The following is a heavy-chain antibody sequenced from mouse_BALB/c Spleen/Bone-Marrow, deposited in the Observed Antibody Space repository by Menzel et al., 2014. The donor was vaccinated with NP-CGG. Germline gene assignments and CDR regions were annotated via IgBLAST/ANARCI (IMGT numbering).Heavy chain of an antibody. D-gene: IGHD2-1*01. CDR1: GDSITSGY. V-gene: IGHV3-8*02. Sequence: VQLKESGPSLVKPSQTLSLTCSVTGDSITSGYWNWIRKFPGSKLEYMGHISYSGSTYYNPSLKSRISITRDTSKNQFYLQLDSVTTEDTATYYCARRDYGKHFDVWGAGTTVTVSS. CDR3: ARRDYGKHFDV. J-gene: IGHJ1*01. CDR2: ISYSGST.